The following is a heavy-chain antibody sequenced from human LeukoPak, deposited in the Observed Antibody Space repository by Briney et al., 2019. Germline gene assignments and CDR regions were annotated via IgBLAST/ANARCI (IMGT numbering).Heavy chain of an antibody. CDR1: GGTFSSYA. CDR2: INPNSGGT. CDR3: AANYYGSGSFVSYYGTDV. Sequence: GASVKVSCKASGGTFSSYAISWVRQAPGQGLEWMGWINPNSGGTNYAQKFQGWVTMTRDTSISTAYMELSRLRSDDTAVYYCAANYYGSGSFVSYYGTDVWGQGTTVTVSS. J-gene: IGHJ6*02. V-gene: IGHV1-2*04. D-gene: IGHD3-10*01.